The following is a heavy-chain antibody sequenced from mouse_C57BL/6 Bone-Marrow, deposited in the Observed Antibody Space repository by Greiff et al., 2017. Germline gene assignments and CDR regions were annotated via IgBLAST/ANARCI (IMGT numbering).Heavy chain of an antibody. Sequence: QVQLQQSGAELVRPGTSVKVSCKASGYAFTNYLIEWVKQRPGQGLEWIGVINPGSGGTNYNEKFKGKATLTADESSSTAYMQLSSLTSEDSAVYFCARPAYYDYDGYWGQGTTLTVSS. CDR2: INPGSGGT. CDR3: ARPAYYDYDGY. J-gene: IGHJ2*01. CDR1: GYAFTNYL. D-gene: IGHD2-4*01. V-gene: IGHV1-54*01.